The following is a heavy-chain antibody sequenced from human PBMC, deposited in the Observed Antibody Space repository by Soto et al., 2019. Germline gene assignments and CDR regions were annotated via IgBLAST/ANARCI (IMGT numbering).Heavy chain of an antibody. D-gene: IGHD1-1*01. CDR3: ANSLVGTYAAYYYYAMDV. CDR1: GFTFSSYG. V-gene: IGHV3-30*18. J-gene: IGHJ6*02. CDR2: ISYDGSNK. Sequence: QVQLVESGGCVVQPWRSLRLSCAASGFTFSSYGMHWVLQAPGKGLEWVAVISYDGSNKYYADSVKGRFTISRDNSKNTLYLQMNSLRAEDTAVYYCANSLVGTYAAYYYYAMDVWSQGTTVTVSS.